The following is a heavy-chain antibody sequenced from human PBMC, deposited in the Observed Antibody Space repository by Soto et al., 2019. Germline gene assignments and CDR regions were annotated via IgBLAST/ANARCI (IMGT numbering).Heavy chain of an antibody. J-gene: IGHJ5*02. CDR1: GGTFRRYA. CDR2: IIPSFGTA. Sequence: QVRLVQSGAEVKKTGSSVKVSCKTSGGTFRRYALSWLRQAPGQGLEWMGGIIPSFGTAQYAQKFQGRVTITADEFTRTAYLELSSLTSEDTAVYYCARDPVQPIIAGTGDDHWGQGTLVAVSS. V-gene: IGHV1-69*01. CDR3: ARDPVQPIIAGTGDDH. D-gene: IGHD3-16*02.